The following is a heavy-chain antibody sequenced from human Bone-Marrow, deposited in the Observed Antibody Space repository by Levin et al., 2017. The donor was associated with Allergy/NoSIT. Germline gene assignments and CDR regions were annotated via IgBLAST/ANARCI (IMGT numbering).Heavy chain of an antibody. D-gene: IGHD6-6*01. CDR3: ARVLAAQDY. CDR1: GFTFSSYE. CDR2: ISRSGSTT. Sequence: PGGSLRLSCAASGFTFSSYEMNWVRQAPGKGLEWVSYISRSGSTTYYADSVKGRFTISRDNAKNSLYLQMNGLRAEDTALYYCARVLAAQDYWGQGTLVTVSS. V-gene: IGHV3-48*03. J-gene: IGHJ4*02.